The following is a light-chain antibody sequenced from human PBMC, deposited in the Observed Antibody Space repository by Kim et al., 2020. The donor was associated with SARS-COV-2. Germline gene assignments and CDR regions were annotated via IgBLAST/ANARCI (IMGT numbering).Light chain of an antibody. CDR1: RGHSSYA. J-gene: IGLJ3*02. CDR2: LNSDSNH. V-gene: IGLV4-69*01. CDR3: QTWGTGIPV. Sequence: APGKLTCTLSRGHSSYANEWHQQQPEKGPRYVMKLNSDSNHSKGDGIPVRFSGSSSGAERYLTISSLQSEDEADYYCQTWGTGIPVFGGGTQVTVL.